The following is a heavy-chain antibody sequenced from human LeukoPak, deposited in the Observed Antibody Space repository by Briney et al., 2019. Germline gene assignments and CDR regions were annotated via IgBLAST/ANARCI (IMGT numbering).Heavy chain of an antibody. CDR3: ARGHYYDSSGYGY. V-gene: IGHV4-59*08. D-gene: IGHD3-22*01. J-gene: IGHJ4*02. CDR1: GGSISSYY. CDR2: IYYSGST. Sequence: SETLSLTCTVSGGSISSYYWSWIRQPPGKGLEWIGYIYYSGSTNYNPSLKSRVTISVDTSKNQFSLKLSSVTAADTAVYYCARGHYYDSSGYGYWGQGTLVTVSS.